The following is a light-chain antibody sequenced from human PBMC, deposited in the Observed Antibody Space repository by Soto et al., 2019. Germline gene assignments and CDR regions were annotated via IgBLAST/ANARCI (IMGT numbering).Light chain of an antibody. CDR2: GAS. CDR1: QNIGTF. V-gene: IGKV1-39*01. J-gene: IGKJ4*01. CDR3: QQSYSSLALT. Sequence: DIQMTQSPSSLSASVGDRVTVTCRASQNIGTFLNWYQHKPGKAPKLLISGASSLQTGVPSRFSGSGSGTDFTLTINSLHPEDFATYYCQQSYSSLALTFGGGTKLQI.